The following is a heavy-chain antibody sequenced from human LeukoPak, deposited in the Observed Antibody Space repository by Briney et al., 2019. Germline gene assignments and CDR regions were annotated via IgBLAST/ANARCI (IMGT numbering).Heavy chain of an antibody. CDR2: IYYSGST. V-gene: IGHV4-59*01. Sequence: SETLSLTCTVSGGSISSYYWSWIRQPPGKGLEWIGYIYYSGSTNYNPSLKSRVTISVDTSKNQFSLKLSSVTAADTAVYYCAKVYTIFGVVPNWYFDLWGRGTLVTVSS. CDR3: AKVYTIFGVVPNWYFDL. CDR1: GGSISSYY. J-gene: IGHJ2*01. D-gene: IGHD3-3*01.